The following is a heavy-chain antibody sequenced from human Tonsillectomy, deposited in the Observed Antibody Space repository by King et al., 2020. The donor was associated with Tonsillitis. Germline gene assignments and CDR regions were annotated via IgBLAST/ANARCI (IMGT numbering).Heavy chain of an antibody. J-gene: IGHJ5*02. V-gene: IGHV4-39*01. CDR1: GGSITISTYS. Sequence: QLQESGPGLVKPSETLSLTFTVSGGSITISTYSWGCLLQPPRKILECIATFHSNRNSSYHPPLNSRATISLHTSSNQFSLKLTSVTATDTAHYYCARLPTGYPNGFDPWGQGTLVTVSS. CDR3: ARLPTGYPNGFDP. D-gene: IGHD3-9*01. CDR2: FHSNRNS.